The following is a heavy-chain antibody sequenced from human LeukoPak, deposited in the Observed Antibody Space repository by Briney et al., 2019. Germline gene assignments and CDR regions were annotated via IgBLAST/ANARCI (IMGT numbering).Heavy chain of an antibody. D-gene: IGHD4-11*01. CDR3: ARELQDVFDI. CDR1: GGSISSYY. Sequence: SETLSLTCTVSGGSISSYYWSWIRQPPGKGLEWIGYIYYSGSTNYNPSLKSRVTISVDTSKNQFSLKLSSVTAADTAVYYCARELQDVFDIWGQGTMVTVSS. V-gene: IGHV4-59*01. J-gene: IGHJ3*02. CDR2: IYYSGST.